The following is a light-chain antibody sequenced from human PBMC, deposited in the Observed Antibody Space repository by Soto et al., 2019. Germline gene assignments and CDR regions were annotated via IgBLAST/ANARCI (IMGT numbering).Light chain of an antibody. V-gene: IGLV2-14*01. J-gene: IGLJ1*01. CDR2: EVS. Sequence: QSALTQPASVSGSPGQSITISCTGTSSDVGYYNYVSWYQKHPGKAPKLMIYEVSKRPSGVSNRFSGSKSGNTASLTISGLQAEGEADYYCSSYTGSSTLYVFGTGTKVTVL. CDR1: SSDVGYYNY. CDR3: SSYTGSSTLYV.